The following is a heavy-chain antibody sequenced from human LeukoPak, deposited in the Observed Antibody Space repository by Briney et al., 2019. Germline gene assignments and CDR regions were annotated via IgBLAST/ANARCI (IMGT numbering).Heavy chain of an antibody. V-gene: IGHV1-8*01. CDR2: MNPNSGNT. J-gene: IGHJ6*02. Sequence: ASVTVSCKASVYTFTSYDINWVRQATGQGLEWMGWMNPNSGNTGYAQKFQGRATMTRNTSISTAYMELSSLRSEATAVYYWARGGGYSYGPTVAYYYGMDVWGQGTTVTVSS. CDR3: ARGGGYSYGPTVAYYYGMDV. CDR1: VYTFTSYD. D-gene: IGHD5-18*01.